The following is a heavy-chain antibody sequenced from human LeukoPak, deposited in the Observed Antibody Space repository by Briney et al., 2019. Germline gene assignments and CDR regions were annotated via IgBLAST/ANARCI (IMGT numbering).Heavy chain of an antibody. Sequence: GRSLRLSCAASGSTFSSYGMHWVRQAPGKGLEWVAVIWYDGSNKYYADSVKGRFTISRDNSKNTLYLQMNSLRAEDTAVYYCASGGHYYDSSGSGDYWGQGTLVTVSS. D-gene: IGHD3-22*01. CDR2: IWYDGSNK. J-gene: IGHJ4*02. V-gene: IGHV3-33*01. CDR1: GSTFSSYG. CDR3: ASGGHYYDSSGSGDY.